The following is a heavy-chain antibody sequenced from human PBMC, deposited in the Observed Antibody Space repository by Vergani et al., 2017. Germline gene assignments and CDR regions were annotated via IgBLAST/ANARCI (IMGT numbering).Heavy chain of an antibody. CDR1: GFSLSTSGMR. CDR2: IDWDDDK. Sequence: QVTLKESGPALVQPTQTLTLTCTFSGFSLSTSGMRVSWIRQPPGKALEWLARIDWDDDKFYSTSLKTRLTISKDTSKNQVVLTMTNMDPVDTATYYCARTLHDRGAFDIWGQGTMVTVSS. CDR3: ARTLHDRGAFDI. J-gene: IGHJ3*02. V-gene: IGHV2-70*04. D-gene: IGHD3-22*01.